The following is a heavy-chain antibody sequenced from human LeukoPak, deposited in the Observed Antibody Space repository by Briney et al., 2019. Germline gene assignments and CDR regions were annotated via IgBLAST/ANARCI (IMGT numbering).Heavy chain of an antibody. D-gene: IGHD3-3*01. CDR3: ARVLDTAACDY. Sequence: GGSLRLSCAASGFTLSSYEMNWVRQAPGKGLEWVSYISSSSSTIYYADSVKGRFTISRDNAKNSLYLQMNSLRAEDTAVYYCARVLDTAACDYWGQGTLVTVSS. CDR1: GFTLSSYE. CDR2: ISSSSSTI. J-gene: IGHJ4*02. V-gene: IGHV3-48*03.